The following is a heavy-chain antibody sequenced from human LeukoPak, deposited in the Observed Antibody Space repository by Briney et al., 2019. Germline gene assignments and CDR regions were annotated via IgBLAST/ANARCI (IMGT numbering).Heavy chain of an antibody. D-gene: IGHD6-13*01. CDR3: ARDRHSSSWYMDY. Sequence: GRSLRLSCAASGFTFSSYGMHWVRQAPGKGLEWVAVIWYDGSNKYYADSVKGRFTISRDNSKNTLYLQMNSLRAEDTAVYYCARDRHSSSWYMDYWGQGALVTVSS. CDR2: IWYDGSNK. V-gene: IGHV3-33*01. CDR1: GFTFSSYG. J-gene: IGHJ4*02.